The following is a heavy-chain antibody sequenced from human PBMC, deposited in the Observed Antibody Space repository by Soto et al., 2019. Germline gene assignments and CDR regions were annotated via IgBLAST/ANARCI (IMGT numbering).Heavy chain of an antibody. CDR1: GGTFSTYA. D-gene: IGHD6-19*01. CDR3: ARPKGTYSSGYYYFDF. J-gene: IGHJ4*02. Sequence: QVQLEQSGPEVKQPGSSVWVSCKTSGGTFSTYAINWVRQAPGQGVEWMGAIIPLFGTADYSQKFQGRVTITADESTSTAYMELSSLRSDDTAVYFCARPKGTYSSGYYYFDFWGQGTLVTVSS. CDR2: IIPLFGTA. V-gene: IGHV1-69*01.